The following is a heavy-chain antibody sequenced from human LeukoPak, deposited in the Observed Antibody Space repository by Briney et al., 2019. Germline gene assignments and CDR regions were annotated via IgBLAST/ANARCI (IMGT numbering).Heavy chain of an antibody. J-gene: IGHJ4*02. CDR2: ILYDGTNK. CDR1: GFTFSTYG. Sequence: GGSLRLTCAASGFTFSTYGMHWVRQAPGKGLEWVTFILYDGTNKYYADSVKGRFTVSRDNSKNTLYLQMNSLRDEDTAVYYCAKDWVPLAGYSSWIDYWGQGTLVTVSS. D-gene: IGHD6-13*01. CDR3: AKDWVPLAGYSSWIDY. V-gene: IGHV3-30*18.